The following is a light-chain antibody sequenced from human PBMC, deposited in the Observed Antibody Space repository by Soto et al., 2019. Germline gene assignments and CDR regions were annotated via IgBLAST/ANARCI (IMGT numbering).Light chain of an antibody. CDR2: SDN. V-gene: IGLV1-44*01. CDR1: SSNIGSST. Sequence: QSVLTQPPSASGTPGQRVTMSCTGSSSNIGSSTVNWYQHVPGTAPKLLIFSDNQRHSGVPDRYSGSKSGTSDSLAISGAQSEDEADYVCAAWDYNLNGPVFGGGTKLTVL. J-gene: IGLJ3*02. CDR3: AAWDYNLNGPV.